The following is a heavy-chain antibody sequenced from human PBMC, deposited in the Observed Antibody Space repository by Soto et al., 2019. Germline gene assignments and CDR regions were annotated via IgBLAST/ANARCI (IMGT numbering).Heavy chain of an antibody. D-gene: IGHD6-13*01. J-gene: IGHJ6*02. CDR2: INPNSGGT. Sequence: ASVKVSCKASGYTFTGYYMHWVRQAPGQGLEWTGWINPNSGGTNYAQKFQGWVTMTRDTSISTAYMELSRLRSDDTAVYYCAREPIAAAGTYYYYYGMDVWGQGTTVTV. CDR1: GYTFTGYY. V-gene: IGHV1-2*04. CDR3: AREPIAAAGTYYYYYGMDV.